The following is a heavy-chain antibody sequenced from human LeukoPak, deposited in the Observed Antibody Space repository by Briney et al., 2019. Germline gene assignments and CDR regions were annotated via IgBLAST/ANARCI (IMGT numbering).Heavy chain of an antibody. CDR3: ARIKSSGYYYGLDY. CDR2: IKQDGSEK. CDR1: GFTFSSYW. J-gene: IGHJ4*02. V-gene: IGHV3-7*01. D-gene: IGHD3-22*01. Sequence: GGSLRLSCAASGFTFSSYWMSWVRQAPGKGLEWVANIKQDGSEKYYVDSVKGRFTISRDNAKNSLYLQMNSLRAEDTAVYYCARIKSSGYYYGLDYWGQGTLVTVSA.